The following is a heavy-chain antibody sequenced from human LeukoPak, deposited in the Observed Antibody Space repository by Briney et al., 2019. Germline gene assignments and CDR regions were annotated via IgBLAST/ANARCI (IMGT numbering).Heavy chain of an antibody. CDR2: MNPNSGNT. CDR1: GYTFTSYD. V-gene: IGHV1-8*01. Sequence: ASVKVSCKASGYTFTSYDINWVRQATGQGLEWMGWMNPNSGNTGYAQKFQGRVTMTRNTSISTAYMELSSLRSEDTAVYYCAKDSSVYHYDSRNLDYWGQGTLVTVSS. D-gene: IGHD3-22*01. CDR3: AKDSSVYHYDSRNLDY. J-gene: IGHJ4*02.